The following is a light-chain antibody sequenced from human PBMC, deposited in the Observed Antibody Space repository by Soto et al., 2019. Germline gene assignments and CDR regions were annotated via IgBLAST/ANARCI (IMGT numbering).Light chain of an antibody. CDR3: HQRSNWQGAT. J-gene: IGKJ4*01. CDR1: QSVSSY. CDR2: DAS. V-gene: IGKV3-11*01. Sequence: EIVVTQSPATLALSPGERATLSCRASQSVSSYLAWYQQKPGQAPRLLIYDASNRATGIPARFSGSGSGTDFTLTISSLEPEDFAVYYCHQRSNWQGATFGGGTKLEIK.